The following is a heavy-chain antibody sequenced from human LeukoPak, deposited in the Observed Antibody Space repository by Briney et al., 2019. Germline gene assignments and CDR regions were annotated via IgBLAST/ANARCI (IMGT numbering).Heavy chain of an antibody. J-gene: IGHJ3*01. V-gene: IGHV3-23*01. Sequence: GGSLRLSCAASGFTFSSYAMSWVRQAPGKGLEWVSAISGSGDNTYYADAVKGRFTISRDNSKNTLDLQMNSLRGEDTAVYFCAKDRSHSQWLGAFDFWGQGTMVTVSS. CDR3: AKDRSHSQWLGAFDF. CDR1: GFTFSSYA. CDR2: ISGSGDNT. D-gene: IGHD6-19*01.